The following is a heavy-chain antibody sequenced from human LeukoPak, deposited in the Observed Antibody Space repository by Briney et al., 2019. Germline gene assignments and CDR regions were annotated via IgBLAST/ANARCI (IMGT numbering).Heavy chain of an antibody. V-gene: IGHV4-59*11. CDR1: GGSISSHY. Sequence: PSETLSLTCTVSGGSISSHYWSWIRQPPGKGLEWIGYIYSSGSTKFNPSLKSRVTISVHTSKNQFSLKLSSVTAADTAVYYCARGGGVTYYDSTGYLWYFDYWDQGTLVTVSS. D-gene: IGHD3-22*01. J-gene: IGHJ4*02. CDR3: ARGGGVTYYDSTGYLWYFDY. CDR2: IYSSGST.